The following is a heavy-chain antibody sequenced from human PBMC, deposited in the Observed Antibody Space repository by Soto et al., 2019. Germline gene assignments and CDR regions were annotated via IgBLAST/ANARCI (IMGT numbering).Heavy chain of an antibody. J-gene: IGHJ4*02. CDR3: ARGRDYYYYDSSGAYYFDY. CDR1: GGSISSGGYY. V-gene: IGHV4-31*03. D-gene: IGHD3-22*01. CDR2: IYYSGST. Sequence: SETLSLTCTVSGGSISSGGYYWIWIRQHPGKGLEWIGYIYYSGSTYYNPSLKSRVTISVDTSKNQFSLKLSSVTDADTAVYYCARGRDYYYYDSSGAYYFDYWGQGTLVTVSS.